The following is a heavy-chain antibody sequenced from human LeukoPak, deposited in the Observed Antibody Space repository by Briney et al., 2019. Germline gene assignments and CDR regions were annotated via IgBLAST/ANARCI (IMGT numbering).Heavy chain of an antibody. J-gene: IGHJ4*02. D-gene: IGHD3-10*01. CDR3: AKGGVRGVTITGFDY. CDR1: GGSMNDYY. Sequence: SETLSLTCTGSGGSMNDYYWSWIRQPAGKGLEWIGRIHTGGRTDYNPSLKSRVTMSVDTSKNQFSLKLSSVTAADTAVYYCAKGGVRGVTITGFDYWGQGTLVTVSS. CDR2: IHTGGRT. V-gene: IGHV4-4*07.